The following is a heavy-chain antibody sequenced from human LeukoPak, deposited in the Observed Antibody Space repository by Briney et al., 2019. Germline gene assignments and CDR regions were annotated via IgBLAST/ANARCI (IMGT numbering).Heavy chain of an antibody. CDR3: AKELNMHGSGSPLDY. CDR2: ITRSGQNT. Sequence: PGGSLRLSCAASGVLFGDFAMTWVRQVPGGGLQWVSTITRSGQNTYYADSVKGRFSISRDNSKNTLYLQMNSLRAEDTAVYYCAKELNMHGSGSPLDYWGRGTLVTVPS. CDR1: GVLFGDFA. V-gene: IGHV3-23*01. D-gene: IGHD3-10*01. J-gene: IGHJ4*02.